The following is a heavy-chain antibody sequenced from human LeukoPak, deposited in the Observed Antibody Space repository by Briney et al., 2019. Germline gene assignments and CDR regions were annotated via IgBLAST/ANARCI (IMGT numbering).Heavy chain of an antibody. Sequence: PGGSLSLSCAASRFTFSNYVMSWVRQAPGGGLECVSAISGSGRSTYYADSVKGRFTISRDNSKNTLYLQMNSLRAEDTALYYCARVAGTIRIWPQPFGDGMDVWGQGTTVTVSS. J-gene: IGHJ6*02. CDR2: ISGSGRST. D-gene: IGHD3-16*01. CDR1: RFTFSNYV. CDR3: ARVAGTIRIWPQPFGDGMDV. V-gene: IGHV3-23*01.